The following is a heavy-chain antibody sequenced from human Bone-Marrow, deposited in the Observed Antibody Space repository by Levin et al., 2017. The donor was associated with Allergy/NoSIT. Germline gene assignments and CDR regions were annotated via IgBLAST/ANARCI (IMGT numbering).Heavy chain of an antibody. J-gene: IGHJ4*02. CDR3: ARDRGRSKTYYDL. CDR2: IKQDASEK. D-gene: IGHD3-10*01. V-gene: IGHV3-7*01. CDR1: GFTFTTFW. Sequence: GGSLRLSCAASGFTFTTFWMTWVRQAPGKGLEWVANIKQDASEKYYLDSVEGRFTISRDNAKNSFFLQMNSLRADDTAVYYCARDRGRSKTYYDLWGKGTLVTVSS.